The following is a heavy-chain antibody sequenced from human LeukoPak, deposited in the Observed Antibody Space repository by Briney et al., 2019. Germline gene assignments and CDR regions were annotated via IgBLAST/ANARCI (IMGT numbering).Heavy chain of an antibody. D-gene: IGHD3-10*02. V-gene: IGHV3-48*03. Sequence: GGSLRLSCAASGFTFSSYEMNWVRQAPGKGLEWVSYISSSGSTIYYADSAQGRFTISRDNAKNSPYLQMNCLRAEDTAVYYCAELGITMIGGVWGKGTTVTISS. J-gene: IGHJ6*04. CDR1: GFTFSSYE. CDR3: AELGITMIGGV. CDR2: ISSSGSTI.